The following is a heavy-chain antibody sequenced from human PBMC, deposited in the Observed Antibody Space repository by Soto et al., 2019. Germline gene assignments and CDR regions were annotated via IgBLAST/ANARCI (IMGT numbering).Heavy chain of an antibody. J-gene: IGHJ4*02. Sequence: SGPTLVNPTQTLTLTCTFSGFSLTTNRVVVGWVRQPPGKAPSWLAFIYGDDDKRYSPSLWSRLTITKDTSKNQVVLTMTNLDPVDTANYYCVHWTTVTSDDYWGRGTLVTVSS. CDR3: VHWTTVTSDDY. CDR1: GFSLTTNRVV. CDR2: IYGDDDK. V-gene: IGHV2-5*02. D-gene: IGHD4-17*01.